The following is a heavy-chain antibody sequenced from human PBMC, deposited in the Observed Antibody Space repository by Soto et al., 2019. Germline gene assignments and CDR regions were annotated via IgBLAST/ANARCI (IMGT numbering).Heavy chain of an antibody. CDR1: GYTFTGYY. Sequence: ASVKVSCKASGYTFTGYYMHWVRQAPGQGLEWMGWINPNSGGTNYAQKFQGRVTMTRDTSISTAYMELSRLRSDDTAVYYCATGTNDFWSGYPYGIDVWGQGTTVTVSS. CDR2: INPNSGGT. D-gene: IGHD3-3*01. J-gene: IGHJ6*02. V-gene: IGHV1-2*02. CDR3: ATGTNDFWSGYPYGIDV.